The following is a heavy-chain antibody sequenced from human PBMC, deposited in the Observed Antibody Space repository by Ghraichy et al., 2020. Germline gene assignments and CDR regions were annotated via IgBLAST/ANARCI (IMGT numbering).Heavy chain of an antibody. CDR2: FYSSGTP. V-gene: IGHV4-30-4*01. J-gene: IGHJ5*02. D-gene: IGHD2-21*02. CDR1: GASIGSGNYY. CDR3: AGGGRSRGDSCNWLDP. Sequence: SETLSLTCTVSGASIGSGNYYWSWIRQLPGKGLEWIGYFYSSGTPYYNPSLKSRVTISEDTPKNQFSLNLTSVTAADTAVYYCAGGGRSRGDSCNWLDPWGQGMLVTVSS.